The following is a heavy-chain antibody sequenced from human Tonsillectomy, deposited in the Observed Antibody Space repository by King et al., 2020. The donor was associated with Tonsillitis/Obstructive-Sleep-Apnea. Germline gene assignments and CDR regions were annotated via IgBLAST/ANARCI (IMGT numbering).Heavy chain of an antibody. CDR3: TRSPSGYYAFDI. D-gene: IGHD3-22*01. CDR1: GFTFGDYA. J-gene: IGHJ3*02. Sequence: VQLVESGGGLVQPGRSLRLSCTASGFTFGDYAMSWVRQAPGKGLEGVGFIRSKAYGGTTEYAASVKGRFTISRDDYKSIAYLQMNSLKTEDTAVYYCTRSPSGYYAFDIWGQGTMVTVSS. CDR2: IRSKAYGGTT. V-gene: IGHV3-49*04.